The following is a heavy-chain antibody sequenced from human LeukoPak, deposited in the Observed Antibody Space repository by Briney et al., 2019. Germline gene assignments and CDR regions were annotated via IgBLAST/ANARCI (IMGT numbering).Heavy chain of an antibody. CDR2: IYYSGST. V-gene: IGHV4-39*01. CDR3: ARAVVVVADNWFDP. J-gene: IGHJ5*02. CDR1: GGSISSSSYY. Sequence: SQTLSLTCAVSGGSISSSSYYWGWIRQPPGKGLEWIGSIYYSGSTYYNPSLKSRVTISVDTSKNQFSLKLSSVTAADTAVYYCARAVVVVADNWFDPWGQGTLVTVSS. D-gene: IGHD2-15*01.